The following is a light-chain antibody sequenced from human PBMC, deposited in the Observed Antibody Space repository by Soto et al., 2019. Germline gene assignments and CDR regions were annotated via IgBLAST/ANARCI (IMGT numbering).Light chain of an antibody. Sequence: EFLLTHSPSTLSLSTGERATLSCRASQSVSNNYLAWYQQKPGQAPRLLIYGASNRATGIPGRFSGSGSGTDFTLTISRLEPEDFAVYYCQQYGSSGTFGQGTKVDI. J-gene: IGKJ1*01. V-gene: IGKV3-20*01. CDR1: QSVSNNY. CDR3: QQYGSSGT. CDR2: GAS.